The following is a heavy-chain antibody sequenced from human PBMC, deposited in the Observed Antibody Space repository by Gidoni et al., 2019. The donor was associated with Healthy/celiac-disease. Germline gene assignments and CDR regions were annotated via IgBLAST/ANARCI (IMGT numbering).Heavy chain of an antibody. CDR1: GYTLTCYG. Sequence: QVQLVQYGAEVKKPGASVKVSCQASGYTLTCYGISWGRQAPGQGLEWMGWISDYNGNTNYEQKLQGRVTMTTDTSTSTAYMELRSLRSDDTAVYYCARDPRSGLRLGELSFDYWGQGTLVTVSS. CDR2: ISDYNGNT. D-gene: IGHD3-16*02. J-gene: IGHJ4*02. CDR3: ARDPRSGLRLGELSFDY. V-gene: IGHV1-18*01.